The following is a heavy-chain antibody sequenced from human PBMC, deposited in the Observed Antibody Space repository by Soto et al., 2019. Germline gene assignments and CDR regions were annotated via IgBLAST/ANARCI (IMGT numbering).Heavy chain of an antibody. V-gene: IGHV3-48*02. Sequence: EVQLVESGGGLVQPGGSLRLYCAASGFTFSSYSMNWVRQAPGKGLEWVSYISSSSSTIYYADSVKGRFTISRDNAKNSLYMQMKSLRDEGTAVYYCARAEVGCSGGSCYPFDYWGQGTLVTVSS. CDR3: ARAEVGCSGGSCYPFDY. CDR2: ISSSSSTI. D-gene: IGHD2-15*01. CDR1: GFTFSSYS. J-gene: IGHJ4*02.